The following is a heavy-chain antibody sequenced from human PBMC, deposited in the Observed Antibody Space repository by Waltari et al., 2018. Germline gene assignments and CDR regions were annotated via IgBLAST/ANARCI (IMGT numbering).Heavy chain of an antibody. Sequence: EVQLVESGGGLVQPGGSLRLSCAASGFTFSSYSMTWVRQAPGKGLEWVSYISSSSSTIYYADSVKGRFTISRDNAKNSLYLQMNSLRAEDTAVYYCARDTRVYCTGGVCSFDYWGQGTLVTVSS. CDR1: GFTFSSYS. CDR3: ARDTRVYCTGGVCSFDY. J-gene: IGHJ4*02. V-gene: IGHV3-48*04. CDR2: ISSSSSTI. D-gene: IGHD2-8*02.